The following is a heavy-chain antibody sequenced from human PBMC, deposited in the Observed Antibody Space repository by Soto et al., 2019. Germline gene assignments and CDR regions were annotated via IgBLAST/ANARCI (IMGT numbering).Heavy chain of an antibody. J-gene: IGHJ3*02. CDR3: ARIGDFWSGYYEGGNAFDI. D-gene: IGHD3-3*01. CDR1: GYTFTSYG. V-gene: IGHV1-18*01. CDR2: ISAYNGNT. Sequence: ASVKVSCKASGYTFTSYGISWVRQAPGQGLEWMGWISAYNGNTNYAQKLQGRVTMTTDTSTSTAYMELRSLRSDDTAVYYCARIGDFWSGYYEGGNAFDIWGQGTMVTVSS.